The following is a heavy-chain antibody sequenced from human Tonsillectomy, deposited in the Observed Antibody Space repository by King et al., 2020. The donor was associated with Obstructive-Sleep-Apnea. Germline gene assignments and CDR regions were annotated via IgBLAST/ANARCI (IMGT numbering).Heavy chain of an antibody. CDR1: GFTFTTSA. Sequence: QLVQSGPEVKKPGTSMKVSCKASGFTFTTSAVQWIRLGRGQRLEWMGWTSIMSDYSNYSPKFLGRVTFSRDMSTDTAYMELSGLTSEDTAIYYCAADVGRNQIFAKFEHGGQGTPVTVSS. V-gene: IGHV1-58*01. J-gene: IGHJ4*02. CDR2: TSIMSDYS. CDR3: AADVGRNQIFAKFEH. D-gene: IGHD3-9*01.